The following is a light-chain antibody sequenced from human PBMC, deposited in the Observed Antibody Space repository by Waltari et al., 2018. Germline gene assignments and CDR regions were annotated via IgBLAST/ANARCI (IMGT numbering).Light chain of an antibody. J-gene: IGLJ2*01. CDR1: SGSVSTNNY. CDR3: LLYMGSGISKL. V-gene: IGLV8-61*01. CDR2: NTN. Sequence: TVVTQEPSLSVSPGGTVTLTCGLSSGSVSTNNYPSWYQQTPGQTPRTLIYNTNTRPSGVPDSFSGSILGNKAALTITGAQADDESDYYCLLYMGSGISKLFGGGTRLTVL.